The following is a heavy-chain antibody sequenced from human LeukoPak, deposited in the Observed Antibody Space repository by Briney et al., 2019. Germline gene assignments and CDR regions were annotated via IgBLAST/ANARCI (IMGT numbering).Heavy chain of an antibody. V-gene: IGHV3-23*01. D-gene: IGHD5-12*01. J-gene: IGHJ4*02. CDR3: AKEAGYSGYDYPDY. CDR1: GFTFSSYA. CDR2: ISGSGYST. Sequence: GVSLRLSCAASGFTFSSYAMSWVRQAPGKGLEWVSAISGSGYSTYYADSVKGRFTISRDNSKNTLYLQMNSLRAEDAAVYYCAKEAGYSGYDYPDYWGQGTLVTVSS.